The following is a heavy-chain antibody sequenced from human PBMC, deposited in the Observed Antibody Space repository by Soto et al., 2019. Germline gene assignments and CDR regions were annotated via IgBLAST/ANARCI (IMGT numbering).Heavy chain of an antibody. J-gene: IGHJ4*02. CDR1: GYTFNTYY. Sequence: ASVKVSCKTSGYTFNTYYISWLRQAPGQGLEWIGWISTYNGNTNYVPKFQGRITMTTDTSTSTAYMEMRSLRSDDTALYFCARDTSSYFEFWGQGTPVTLSS. V-gene: IGHV1-18*01. D-gene: IGHD2-2*01. CDR3: ARDTSSYFEF. CDR2: ISTYNGNT.